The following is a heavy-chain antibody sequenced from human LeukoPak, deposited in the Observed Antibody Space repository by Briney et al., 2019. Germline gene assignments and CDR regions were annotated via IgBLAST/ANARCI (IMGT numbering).Heavy chain of an antibody. CDR3: AREGGYWYDSSGYYSMSY. V-gene: IGHV1-18*01. CDR2: ISAYNGNT. J-gene: IGHJ4*02. D-gene: IGHD3-22*01. CDR1: GYTFTSYG. Sequence: ASVKVSCKASGYTFTSYGISWVRQAPGQGLEWMGWISAYNGNTNCAQKLQGRVTMTTDTSTSTAYMELRSLRSDDTAVYYCAREGGYWYDSSGYYSMSYWGQGTLVTVSS.